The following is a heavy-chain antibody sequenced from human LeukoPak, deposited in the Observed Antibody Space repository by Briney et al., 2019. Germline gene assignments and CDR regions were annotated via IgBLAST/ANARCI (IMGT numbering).Heavy chain of an antibody. CDR2: ISGSGGST. J-gene: IGHJ4*02. Sequence: PGGSLRLSCAASGFTFSSYAMSWVRQAPGKGLEWVSAISGSGGSTYYADSVKGRFTISRDNSKNTLYLQMNSLRAEDTAVYYCAKDRGSYKGALDLDYWGQGTLVTVSS. D-gene: IGHD1-26*01. CDR1: GFTFSSYA. V-gene: IGHV3-23*01. CDR3: AKDRGSYKGALDLDY.